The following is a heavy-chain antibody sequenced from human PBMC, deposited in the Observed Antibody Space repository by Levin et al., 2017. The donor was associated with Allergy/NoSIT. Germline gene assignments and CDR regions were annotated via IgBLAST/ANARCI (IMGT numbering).Heavy chain of an antibody. CDR1: GFTFSTYW. J-gene: IGHJ2*01. CDR3: ARIRSEILTAYYTGWYFDR. Sequence: GGSLRLSCAASGFTFSTYWMSWVRQAPGKGLEWVANIKQDGSEKYYVDSVKGRFTISRDNAKNSLYLQMNSLRAEDTAVYYCARIRSEILTAYYTGWYFDRWGRGTLVTVSS. CDR2: IKQDGSEK. V-gene: IGHV3-7*01. D-gene: IGHD3-9*01.